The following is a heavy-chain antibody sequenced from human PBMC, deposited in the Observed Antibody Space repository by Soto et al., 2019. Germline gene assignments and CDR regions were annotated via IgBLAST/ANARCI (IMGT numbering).Heavy chain of an antibody. V-gene: IGHV3-11*04. CDR3: ATEGGTNYY. Sequence: GGTLRLSCAAPGFTFSDYYMSWIRQAPGKGLEWVSYISSSGSTIYYADSVKGRFTISRDNAKNSLYLQMKSLRAAYMAVYYCATEGGTNYYWGQGPLVTVSS. D-gene: IGHD1-7*01. CDR2: ISSSGSTI. CDR1: GFTFSDYY. J-gene: IGHJ4*02.